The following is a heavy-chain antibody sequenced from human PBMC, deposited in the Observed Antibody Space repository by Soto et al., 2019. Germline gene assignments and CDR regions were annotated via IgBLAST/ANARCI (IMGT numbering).Heavy chain of an antibody. Sequence: SETLSLTCAVYGGSFSGYYWSWIRQPPGKGLEWIGEINHSGSTNYNPSLKSRVTISVDTSKNQFSLKLSSVTAADTAVYYCARGGTMVRGVITYDYIWGSYRHGHNNYFDYWGQGTLVTVSS. J-gene: IGHJ4*02. CDR3: ARGGTMVRGVITYDYIWGSYRHGHNNYFDY. CDR2: INHSGST. CDR1: GGSFSGYY. V-gene: IGHV4-34*01. D-gene: IGHD3-16*02.